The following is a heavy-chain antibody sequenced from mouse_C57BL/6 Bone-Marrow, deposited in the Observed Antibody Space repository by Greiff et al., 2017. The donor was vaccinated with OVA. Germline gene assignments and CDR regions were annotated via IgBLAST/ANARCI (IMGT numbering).Heavy chain of an antibody. J-gene: IGHJ4*01. CDR1: GYTFTSYG. Sequence: QVQLQQSGAELARPGASVKLSCKASGYTFTSYGISWVKQRPGQGLEWIGEIYPRSGNTYYNEKFKGKATLTADKSSSTAYMELRSLTSEDSAVYFCAREEFITTVVATNYYAMDYWGQGTSVTVSS. CDR3: AREEFITTVVATNYYAMDY. V-gene: IGHV1-81*01. D-gene: IGHD1-1*01. CDR2: IYPRSGNT.